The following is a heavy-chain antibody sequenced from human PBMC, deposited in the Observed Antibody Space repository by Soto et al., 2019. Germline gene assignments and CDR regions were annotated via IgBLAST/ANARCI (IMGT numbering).Heavy chain of an antibody. CDR1: GFTFSNAW. CDR2: IKSKTDGGTT. V-gene: IGHV3-15*01. Sequence: EVQLVESGGGLVKPGGSLRLSCSASGFTFSNAWMSWVRQAPGKGLEWVGRIKSKTDGGTTDYAAPVKGRFTISRDDSKNTLYLQKNSLKTEDTAVYYCTTVVSHYGDYVWYFDYWGQGTLVTVSS. CDR3: TTVVSHYGDYVWYFDY. J-gene: IGHJ4*02. D-gene: IGHD4-17*01.